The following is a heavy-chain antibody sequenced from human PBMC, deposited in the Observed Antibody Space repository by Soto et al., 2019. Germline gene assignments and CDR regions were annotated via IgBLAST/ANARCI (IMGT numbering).Heavy chain of an antibody. CDR1: GGTFSSYA. CDR2: IIHIFSTA. D-gene: IGHD6-13*01. J-gene: IGHJ5*02. V-gene: IGHV1-69*01. Sequence: QVQLVQSGAEVKKPGSSVKVSCKASGGTFSSYAISWVRQAPGQGLECMRGIIHIFSTANYAQKFQGRVTITADQSTSIAYMGLSGLRSDDTAVYYCARVWQAAADCLHSWFDPLGQGTLVTVSS. CDR3: ARVWQAAADCLHSWFDP.